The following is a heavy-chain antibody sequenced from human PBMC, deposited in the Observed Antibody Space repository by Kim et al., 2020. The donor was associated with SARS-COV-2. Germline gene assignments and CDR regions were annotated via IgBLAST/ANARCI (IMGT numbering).Heavy chain of an antibody. D-gene: IGHD6-6*01. Sequence: NYYAVSVKSRITIHPDTAKNQFSLQLNSVTPEDTAVYYCARANIAARDFDYWGQGTLVTVSS. CDR2: N. CDR3: ARANIAARDFDY. V-gene: IGHV6-1*01. J-gene: IGHJ4*02.